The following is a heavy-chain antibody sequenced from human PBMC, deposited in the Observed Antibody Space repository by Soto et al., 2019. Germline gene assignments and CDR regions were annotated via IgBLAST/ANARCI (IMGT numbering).Heavy chain of an antibody. J-gene: IGHJ5*02. CDR1: GGTFSTYG. D-gene: IGHD2-15*01. V-gene: IGHV1-69*01. CDR2: IIPIFNTA. Sequence: QVQLVQSGAEVKKPGSSVKVSCKASGGTFSTYGISWVRQAPGQGLEWMGGIIPIFNTANYAQKFEGRVTITADESTSTAYMDLSSLRSEDTAVYYCARRYCSGSSCYTGRDWFDPWGQGTLVTVSS. CDR3: ARRYCSGSSCYTGRDWFDP.